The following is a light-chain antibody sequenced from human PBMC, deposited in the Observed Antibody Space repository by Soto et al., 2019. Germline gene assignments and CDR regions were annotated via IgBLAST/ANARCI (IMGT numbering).Light chain of an antibody. CDR3: MHGLQSPPT. V-gene: IGKV2-28*01. CDR2: WGS. J-gene: IGKJ1*01. CDR1: QSLLHSNGYNY. Sequence: DTVMTQSPLSLPVTPGEPASISCRSSQSLLHSNGYNYLDWYLQKPGQSPQLLIYWGSNRASGVPDRVSGSGSGTDFTVKINSVEAEDVGVDFWMHGLQSPPTFGQGTKVDIE.